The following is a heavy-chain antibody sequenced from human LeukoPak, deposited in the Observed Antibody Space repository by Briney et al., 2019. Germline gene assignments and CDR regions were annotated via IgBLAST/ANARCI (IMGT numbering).Heavy chain of an antibody. Sequence: PGGSLRLSCAASGFTFSSYAMSWVRQAPGKGLEWVSAISGSGGSTYYADSVKGRITISRDNSKNTLYLQMNSLRAEDTAVYYCAKGVVVVPAAIDYWGQGTLVTVSS. CDR1: GFTFSSYA. D-gene: IGHD2-2*01. J-gene: IGHJ4*02. V-gene: IGHV3-23*01. CDR3: AKGVVVVPAAIDY. CDR2: ISGSGGST.